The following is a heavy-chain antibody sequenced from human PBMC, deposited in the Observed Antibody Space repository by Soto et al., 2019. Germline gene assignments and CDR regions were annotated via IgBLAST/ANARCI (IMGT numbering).Heavy chain of an antibody. CDR1: GVSINSGDYY. J-gene: IGHJ6*02. CDR2: IYYTGST. V-gene: IGHV4-31*03. CDR3: AREGYNYNGMDV. Sequence: QVQLQESGPGLVKPSQTLSLTCTVSGVSINSGDYYWSWIRQHPGKGLEWIGYIYYTGSTYYNPSLNRRVTMSLATSENQFSLKLSSVTAADTAVYYCAREGYNYNGMDVWGQGTTVTVSS. D-gene: IGHD3-10*01.